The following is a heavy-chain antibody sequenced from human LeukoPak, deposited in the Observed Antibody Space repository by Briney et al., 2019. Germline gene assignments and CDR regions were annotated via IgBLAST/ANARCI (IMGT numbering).Heavy chain of an antibody. CDR2: IKQDGSEK. V-gene: IGHV3-7*04. CDR3: ARGAVRGVTFGLGAFDS. D-gene: IGHD3-10*01. J-gene: IGHJ3*02. Sequence: HPGGSLRLSCAASGFIFTSYWMSWVRQAPGKGLEWVANIKQDGSEKYYVDSVKGRFTISRDNAKNSLNLQMNSLRAEDTAVYYCARGAVRGVTFGLGAFDSWGQGTMVTVSS. CDR1: GFIFTSYW.